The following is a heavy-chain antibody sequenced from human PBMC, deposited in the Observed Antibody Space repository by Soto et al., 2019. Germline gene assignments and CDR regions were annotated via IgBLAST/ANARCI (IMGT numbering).Heavy chain of an antibody. V-gene: IGHV3-7*03. Sequence: GSLRLSCAVSGFTFSGYWMSWVRQAPGKGLEWVANINPDGSEKYYVDSVKGRFTISRDDAKKSLYLQMNRVRAEDTAVYYCARDDYGGNSYYYNGMDVWGQGTTVTVPS. CDR3: ARDDYGGNSYYYNGMDV. CDR1: GFTFSGYW. CDR2: INPDGSEK. D-gene: IGHD4-17*01. J-gene: IGHJ6*02.